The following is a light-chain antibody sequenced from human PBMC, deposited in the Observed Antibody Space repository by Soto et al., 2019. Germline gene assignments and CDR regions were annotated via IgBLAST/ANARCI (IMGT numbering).Light chain of an antibody. CDR1: QSVSTN. V-gene: IGKV3-15*01. CDR2: GAS. CDR3: QQYHKWPLT. J-gene: IGKJ4*01. Sequence: EIVMTQSPATLSVSPGERATLSCRASQSVSTNLAWYQQKPGQAPRLLMYGASTRATGMPASFSGSGSGTEFILTISSLQSEDFAVYYCQQYHKWPLTFGGGTKVDI.